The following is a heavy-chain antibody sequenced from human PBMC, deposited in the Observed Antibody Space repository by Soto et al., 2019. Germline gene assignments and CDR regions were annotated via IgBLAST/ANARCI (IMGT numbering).Heavy chain of an antibody. CDR1: GFTFTSSA. V-gene: IGHV1-58*02. CDR2: IVVGSGNT. J-gene: IGHJ6*02. Sequence: SVKVSCKASGFTFTSSAMQWVRQARGQLLEWIGWIVVGSGNTNYAQKFQERVTITRDKSTSTAYMELSSLRSEDTAVYYCAVVVADNYYYYYGMDVWGQGTTVTVSS. D-gene: IGHD2-15*01. CDR3: AVVVADNYYYYYGMDV.